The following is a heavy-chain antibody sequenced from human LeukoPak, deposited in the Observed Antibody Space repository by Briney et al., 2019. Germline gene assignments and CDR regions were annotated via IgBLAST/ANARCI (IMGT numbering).Heavy chain of an antibody. CDR1: GYTFTSYG. CDR3: ARDLIGSVVFGVALSSAGLDY. V-gene: IGHV1-18*01. Sequence: PMASVKVSCRASGYTFTSYGVTWVRQAPGQGLEWMGWISAYNGNTDYAQKFQGRVTMTTDPSTSTAYMELRSLRSDDTAVYYCARDLIGSVVFGVALSSAGLDYWGQGTPATVSS. CDR2: ISAYNGNT. D-gene: IGHD3-3*01. J-gene: IGHJ4*02.